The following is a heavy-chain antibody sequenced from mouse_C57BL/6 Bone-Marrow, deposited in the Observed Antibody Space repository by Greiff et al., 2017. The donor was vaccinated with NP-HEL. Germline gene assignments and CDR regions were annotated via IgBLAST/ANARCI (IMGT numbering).Heavy chain of an antibody. J-gene: IGHJ1*03. V-gene: IGHV1-22*01. Sequence: VQLQQSGPELVKPGASVKMSCKASGYTFTDYNMHWVKQSHGKSLEWIGYINPNNGGTSYNQKFKGKATLTVNKSSSTAYMELRSLTSEDAAVYYCARGGGYDSWYFDVWGTGTTVTVSS. CDR1: GYTFTDYN. D-gene: IGHD2-2*01. CDR3: ARGGGYDSWYFDV. CDR2: INPNNGGT.